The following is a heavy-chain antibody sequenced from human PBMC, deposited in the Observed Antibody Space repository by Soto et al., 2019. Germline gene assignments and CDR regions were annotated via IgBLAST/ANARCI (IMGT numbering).Heavy chain of an antibody. CDR1: GFTFSNYA. CDR2: INANGGST. J-gene: IGHJ6*02. D-gene: IGHD2-15*01. V-gene: IGHV3-64*02. Sequence: PGGSLRLSCAASGFTFSNYAMHWVRQVPGKGLESVSAINANGGSTYYTESVKGRFTISRDNSRNTLYLQMGSLRAEDMAVYYCAKDIDPLDVWGQGTTVTVSS. CDR3: AKDIDPLDV.